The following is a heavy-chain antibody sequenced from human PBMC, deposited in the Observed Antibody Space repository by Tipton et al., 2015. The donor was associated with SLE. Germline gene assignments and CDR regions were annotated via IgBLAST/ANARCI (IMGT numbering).Heavy chain of an antibody. Sequence: GLVKPSETLSLTCTVSGGSISGSSYYWGWIRQPPGKGLEWIGSIYYSGSTNYNPSLKSRVTISVDTSKNQFSLKLSSVTAADTAVYYCARARQGGIAARPHWFDPWGQGTLVTVSS. CDR1: GGSISGSSYY. CDR2: IYYSGST. D-gene: IGHD6-6*01. J-gene: IGHJ5*02. V-gene: IGHV4-39*07. CDR3: ARARQGGIAARPHWFDP.